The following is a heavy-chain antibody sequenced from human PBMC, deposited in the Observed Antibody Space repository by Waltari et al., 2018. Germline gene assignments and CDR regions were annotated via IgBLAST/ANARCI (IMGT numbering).Heavy chain of an antibody. CDR1: GGSISSGDYY. CDR2: IYYSGST. Sequence: QVQLQESGPGLVKPSQTLSLTCTVSGGSISSGDYYWSWIRQPPGKGLEWIGYIYYSGSTYDNPSLKSRVTISVDTSKNQFSLKLSSVTAADTAVYYCARGAFCGGDCLNYFDYWGQGTLVTVSS. V-gene: IGHV4-30-4*08. CDR3: ARGAFCGGDCLNYFDY. J-gene: IGHJ4*02. D-gene: IGHD2-21*01.